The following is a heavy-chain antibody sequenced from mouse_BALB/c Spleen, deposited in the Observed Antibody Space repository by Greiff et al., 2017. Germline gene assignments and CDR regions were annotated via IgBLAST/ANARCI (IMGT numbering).Heavy chain of an antibody. CDR2: ISTYYGDA. CDR3: ARGEGNFGDY. Sequence: QVQLQQSGAELVRPGVSVKISCKGSGYTFTDYAMHWVKQSHAKSLEWIGVISTYYGDASYNQKFKGKATMTVDKSSSTAYMELARLTSEDSAIYYCARGEGNFGDYWGQGTSVTVSA. V-gene: IGHV1S137*01. D-gene: IGHD2-1*01. J-gene: IGHJ4*01. CDR1: GYTFTDYA.